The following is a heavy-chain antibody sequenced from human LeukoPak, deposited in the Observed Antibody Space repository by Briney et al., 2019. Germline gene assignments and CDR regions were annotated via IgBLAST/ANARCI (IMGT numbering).Heavy chain of an antibody. CDR3: ARRTQTTVVTPDAFDI. Sequence: SETLSLTCTVSGGSISSNSYYWGWIRQPPGKGLKWIGSIYYSGSTYYNPSLKSRVTISVDTSKNQFSLKLSSVTAADTAVYYCARRTQTTVVTPDAFDIWGQGTMVTVSS. V-gene: IGHV4-39*01. CDR2: IYYSGST. CDR1: GGSISSNSYY. J-gene: IGHJ3*02. D-gene: IGHD4-23*01.